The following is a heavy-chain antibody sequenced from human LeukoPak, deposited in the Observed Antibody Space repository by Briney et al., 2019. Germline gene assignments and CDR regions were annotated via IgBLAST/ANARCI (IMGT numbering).Heavy chain of an antibody. CDR2: ISTSGRTI. CDR3: ARSVLRYFDDDAFDI. D-gene: IGHD3-9*01. Sequence: GGSLRLSCAAYGFPFSDYYMTWIRQAPGKGLGWVSCISTSGRTIYYADSVKGRFTISRENAQNSLYLQMNSLRVEDTAVYYCARSVLRYFDDDAFDIWGQGTMVTVSS. CDR1: GFPFSDYY. J-gene: IGHJ3*02. V-gene: IGHV3-11*04.